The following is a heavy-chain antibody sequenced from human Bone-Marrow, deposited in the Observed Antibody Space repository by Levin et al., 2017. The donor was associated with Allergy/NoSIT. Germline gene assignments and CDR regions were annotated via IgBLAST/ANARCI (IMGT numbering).Heavy chain of an antibody. CDR2: INPNSGNT. Sequence: ASVKVSCKTSGYTFTSYNVYWVRQATGQGLEWMGYINPNSGNTGYAQKFQGRVTMTRNSSITTAYMELSGLRSEDTAMYYCARGDCYSGSCYGPDWFDPWGQGNQVTVSS. D-gene: IGHD2-15*01. J-gene: IGHJ5*02. CDR3: ARGDCYSGSCYGPDWFDP. CDR1: GYTFTSYN. V-gene: IGHV1-8*01.